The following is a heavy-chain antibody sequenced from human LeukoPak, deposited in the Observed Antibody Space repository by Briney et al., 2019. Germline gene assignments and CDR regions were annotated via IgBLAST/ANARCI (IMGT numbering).Heavy chain of an antibody. V-gene: IGHV3-74*01. Sequence: GGSLRLSCEASGFTFSDYRMHWVRQAPGKGLVWVSHTNSDGSSTSYADSVKGRFTISRDNAKNTLYLQMNSLRAEDTAVYYCARVMYYYDGSGYYHYWYFDLWGRGTLVTVST. CDR2: TNSDGSST. J-gene: IGHJ2*01. CDR3: ARVMYYYDGSGYYHYWYFDL. CDR1: GFTFSDYR. D-gene: IGHD3-22*01.